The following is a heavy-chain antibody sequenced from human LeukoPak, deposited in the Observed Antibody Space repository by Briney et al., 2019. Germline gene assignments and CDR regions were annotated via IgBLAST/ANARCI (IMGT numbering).Heavy chain of an antibody. CDR1: GFTFNNYW. Sequence: GGSLRLSCAASGFTFNNYWMSWVRQAPGKGLEWVANIKQDGSEIYYVDSVKGRFTISRDNTKNSVYLQMNSLRAEDTAVYYCARQLGGSGSYWGQGTLVTVSS. J-gene: IGHJ4*02. CDR3: ARQLGGSGSY. CDR2: IKQDGSEI. V-gene: IGHV3-7*01. D-gene: IGHD3-10*01.